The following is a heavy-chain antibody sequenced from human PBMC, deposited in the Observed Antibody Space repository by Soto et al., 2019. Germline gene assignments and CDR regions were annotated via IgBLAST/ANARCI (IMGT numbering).Heavy chain of an antibody. CDR3: ARAYSSSSHYYYYGMDV. CDR2: ISYDGSNK. D-gene: IGHD6-6*01. CDR1: GFTFSSYA. J-gene: IGHJ6*02. Sequence: GSLRLSCAASGFTFSSYAMHWVRQAPGKGLEWVAVISYDGSNKYYADSVKGRFTISRDNSKNTLYLQMNSLRAEDTAVYYCARAYSSSSHYYYYGMDVWGQGTTVTVSS. V-gene: IGHV3-30-3*01.